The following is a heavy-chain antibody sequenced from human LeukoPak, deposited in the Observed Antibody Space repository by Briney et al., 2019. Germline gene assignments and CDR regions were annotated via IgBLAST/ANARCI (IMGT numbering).Heavy chain of an antibody. D-gene: IGHD3-16*02. CDR1: GFTFDDYA. CDR3: EGLSPRGFDY. Sequence: TGGSLRLSCAASGFTFDDYAMHWVRQAPGKGLEWVSGISWNSGSIGYADSVKGRFTISRDNAKKSLYLQMNSLRAEDTALYYCEGLSPRGFDYWGQGTLITVSS. J-gene: IGHJ4*02. CDR2: ISWNSGSI. V-gene: IGHV3-9*01.